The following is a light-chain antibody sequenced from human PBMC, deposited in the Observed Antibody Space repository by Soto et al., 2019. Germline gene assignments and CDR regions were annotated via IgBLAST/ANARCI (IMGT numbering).Light chain of an antibody. V-gene: IGLV1-40*01. CDR3: QSYDSSLSGVV. J-gene: IGLJ2*01. Sequence: QSVLTQPPSVSGAPGQRVTISCTGSTSNIGAGYDVHWYQQLPGTAPKLFIYANNNRPSGVPGRFSGSKSGTSASLAITGLQADDEADYYCQSYDSSLSGVVFGGGTKLTVL. CDR1: TSNIGAGYD. CDR2: ANN.